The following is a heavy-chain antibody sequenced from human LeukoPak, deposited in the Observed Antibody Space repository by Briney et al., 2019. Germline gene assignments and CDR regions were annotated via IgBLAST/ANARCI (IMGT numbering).Heavy chain of an antibody. V-gene: IGHV3-7*03. CDR2: KKQDGSEK. CDR1: GFAFTTYW. Sequence: GGSLRLSCEVSGFAFTTYWMSWVRQAPGKGLEWVANKKQDGSEKYYVDSVKGRFTISRDNSKNTLYLQMNSLRAEDTAVYYCAKLGGGIVVVITVDYWGQGTLVTVSS. CDR3: AKLGGGIVVVITVDY. D-gene: IGHD3-22*01. J-gene: IGHJ4*02.